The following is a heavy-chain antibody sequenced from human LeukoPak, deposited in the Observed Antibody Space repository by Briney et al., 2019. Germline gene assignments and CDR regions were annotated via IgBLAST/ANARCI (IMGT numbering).Heavy chain of an antibody. J-gene: IGHJ4*02. D-gene: IGHD2-21*02. CDR3: ARGPPYIVVVTPIGFFHY. CDR1: GGSISSSNW. V-gene: IGHV4-4*02. Sequence: SGTLSLTCAVSGGSISSSNWWSWVRQPPGKGLEWIGEIYHSGSTNYNPSLKSRVTISVDTSKNQFSLKLSSVTAADTAVYYCARGPPYIVVVTPIGFFHYWGQGTLVTVSP. CDR2: IYHSGST.